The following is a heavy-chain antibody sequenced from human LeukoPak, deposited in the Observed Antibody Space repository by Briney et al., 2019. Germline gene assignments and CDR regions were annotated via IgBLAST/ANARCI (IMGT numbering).Heavy chain of an antibody. CDR3: ARLRVATKWRAFDI. CDR2: IYPGDSDT. CDR1: GYRFNAYW. J-gene: IGHJ3*02. Sequence: GASLQISCKGSGYRFNAYWIAWVRQMPGKGLEWMGIIYPGDSDTRYSPSFQGQVTISADKSISTAYLQWSSLKASDTAMYYCARLRVATKWRAFDIWGQGTMVTVSS. D-gene: IGHD5-12*01. V-gene: IGHV5-51*01.